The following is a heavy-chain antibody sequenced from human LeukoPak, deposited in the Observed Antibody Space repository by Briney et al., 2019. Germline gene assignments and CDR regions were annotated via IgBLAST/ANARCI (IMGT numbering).Heavy chain of an antibody. V-gene: IGHV3-48*03. J-gene: IGHJ4*02. CDR1: GFTFSSYE. CDR3: ARVYDILTGSYFDY. CDR2: ISSSGSTI. Sequence: GGSLRLSRAASGFTFSSYEMNWVRQAPGKGLEWVSYISSSGSTIYYADSVKGRFTISRDNAKNSLYLQMNSLRAEDTAVYYCARVYDILTGSYFDYWGQGTLVTVSS. D-gene: IGHD3-9*01.